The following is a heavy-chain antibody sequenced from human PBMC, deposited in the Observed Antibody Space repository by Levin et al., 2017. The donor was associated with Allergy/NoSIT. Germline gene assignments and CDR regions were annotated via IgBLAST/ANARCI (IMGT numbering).Heavy chain of an antibody. J-gene: IGHJ2*01. CDR1: GYTFTGYY. Sequence: ASVKVSCKASGYTFTGYYTHWVRQAPGQGLEWMGWINPNSGGTNYAQKFQGRVTMTRDTSLSTAYMELSRLKSDDTAVYYCAREDDILSGRYWYFDLWGRGTLVTISS. V-gene: IGHV1-2*02. D-gene: IGHD3-9*01. CDR3: AREDDILSGRYWYFDL. CDR2: INPNSGGT.